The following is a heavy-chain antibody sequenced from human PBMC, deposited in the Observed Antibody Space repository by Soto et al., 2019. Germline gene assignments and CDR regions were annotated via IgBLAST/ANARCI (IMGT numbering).Heavy chain of an antibody. J-gene: IGHJ6*02. CDR1: GFTFSSYA. V-gene: IGHV3-23*01. CDR2: ISGSGGST. CDR3: AKGRLWGLYYYYGMDV. D-gene: IGHD7-27*01. Sequence: GGSLRLSCAASGFTFSSYAMSWVRQAPGKGLEWVSAISGSGGSTYYADSVKGRFTISRDNSKNTLYLQMNSLRAEDTAVYYCAKGRLWGLYYYYGMDVWGQGTTVTVSS.